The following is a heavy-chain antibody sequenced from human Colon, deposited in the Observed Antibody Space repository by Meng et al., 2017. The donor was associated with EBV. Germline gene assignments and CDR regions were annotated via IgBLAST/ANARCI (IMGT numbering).Heavy chain of an antibody. CDR3: ARRGYTYGNWFDP. CDR2: VYFRGNT. V-gene: IGHV4-39*01. J-gene: IGHJ5*02. D-gene: IGHD5-18*01. CDR1: DTSVSTTFDY. Sequence: GQGLLNPAGILSPDCSVPDTSVSTTFDYCGWIRQPTEKGLGCIGSVYFRGNTYYNPSLQSRVTISVDTSKNQFSLKLTSVTAADTAIYYCARRGYTYGNWFDPWGQGTLVTVSS.